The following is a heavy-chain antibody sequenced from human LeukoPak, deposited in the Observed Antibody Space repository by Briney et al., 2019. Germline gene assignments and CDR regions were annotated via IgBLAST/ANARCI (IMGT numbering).Heavy chain of an antibody. D-gene: IGHD2-21*01. V-gene: IGHV1-18*01. J-gene: IGHJ6*03. Sequence: ASVKVSCKASGYTFTNYGITWVRQAPGQGLEWMGWINTYNTNTNYAQKVQGRVTITTDTSTSTAYVELRSLRSDDTAVYYCARAPGGHSIYYYYYMDVWGKGTTVTVSS. CDR2: INTYNTNT. CDR1: GYTFTNYG. CDR3: ARAPGGHSIYYYYYMDV.